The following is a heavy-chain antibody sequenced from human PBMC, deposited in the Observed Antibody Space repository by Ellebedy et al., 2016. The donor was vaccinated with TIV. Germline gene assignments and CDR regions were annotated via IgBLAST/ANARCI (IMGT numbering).Heavy chain of an antibody. CDR3: ARHLESRWLILGGDY. CDR1: GYTFTHYG. Sequence: AASVKVSCKASGYTFTHYGISWVRQAPGQGLEWMGWINPYNGNTTYAQKYQGRVTMTTDSSTRTSYMELSSLTSDDTAIYYCARHLESRWLILGGDYWGQGSLVTVSS. D-gene: IGHD3-16*01. J-gene: IGHJ4*02. CDR2: INPYNGNT. V-gene: IGHV1-18*04.